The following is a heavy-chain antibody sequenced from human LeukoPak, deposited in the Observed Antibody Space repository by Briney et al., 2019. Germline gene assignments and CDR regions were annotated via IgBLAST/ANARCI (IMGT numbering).Heavy chain of an antibody. CDR3: ARGVEYSGSSGPGGWFDP. V-gene: IGHV4-34*01. Sequence: PSETLSLTCAVYGGSFSGYYWSWIRQPPGKGLGWIGEINHSGSTNYNPSLKSRVTISVDTSKNQFSLKLSSVTAADTAVYYCARGVEYSGSSGPGGWFDPWGQGTLVTVSS. CDR2: INHSGST. CDR1: GGSFSGYY. D-gene: IGHD6-6*01. J-gene: IGHJ5*02.